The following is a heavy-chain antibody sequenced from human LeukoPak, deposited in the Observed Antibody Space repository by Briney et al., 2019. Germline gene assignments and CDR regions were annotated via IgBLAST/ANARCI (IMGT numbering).Heavy chain of an antibody. CDR1: GYTFTSYG. D-gene: IGHD3-10*01. CDR3: ARRLLWFGELGEDY. Sequence: ASVKVSCKSSGYTFTSYGISWVRQAPGQGLEWMGWISAYKGNTNYAQKLQGRVTMTTDTSTSTAYMELRSLRSDDTAVYYCARRLLWFGELGEDYWGQGTLVTVSS. V-gene: IGHV1-18*04. J-gene: IGHJ4*02. CDR2: ISAYKGNT.